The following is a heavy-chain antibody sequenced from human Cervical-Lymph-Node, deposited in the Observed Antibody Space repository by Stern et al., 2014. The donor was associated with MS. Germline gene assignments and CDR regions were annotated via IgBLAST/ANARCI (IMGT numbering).Heavy chain of an antibody. CDR2: INPNSGGT. V-gene: IGHV1-2*02. Sequence: VQLVESGAEAKAPGASMKVSCRASGYIFTDYYLHWVRQAPGQGLEWLGWINPNSGGTTDAQNFQGRVTMTRDPSISTAYMELRWLGYADTAVYYCARGSGTAYDLRGDYWGQGTLVTVSS. J-gene: IGHJ4*01. CDR3: ARGSGTAYDLRGDY. CDR1: GYIFTDYY. D-gene: IGHD3-3*01.